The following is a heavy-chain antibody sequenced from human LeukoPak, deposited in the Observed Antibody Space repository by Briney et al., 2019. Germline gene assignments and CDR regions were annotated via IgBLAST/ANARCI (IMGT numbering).Heavy chain of an antibody. CDR3: ARSNSPSRFDP. Sequence: PSETLSLTCAVSGGSISSYSWSWIRQPAGKGLEWIGRIYTSGSTNYNPSLKSRVTMSLDTSKNQFSLKLTSVTAPDTAGYYCARSNSPSRFDPWGQGTLVTVSS. D-gene: IGHD2/OR15-2a*01. V-gene: IGHV4-4*07. CDR2: IYTSGST. CDR1: GGSISSYS. J-gene: IGHJ5*02.